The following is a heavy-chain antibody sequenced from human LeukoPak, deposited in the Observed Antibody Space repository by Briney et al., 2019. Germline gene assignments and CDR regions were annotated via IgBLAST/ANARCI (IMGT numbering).Heavy chain of an antibody. J-gene: IGHJ3*02. CDR3: ARERTYDSSGHDAFDI. D-gene: IGHD3-22*01. CDR2: INHSGST. Sequence: SETLSLTCAVYGGSFSGYYWSWIRQPPGKGLEWIGEINHSGSTNYNPSLKSRVTISVGTSKNQFSLKLSSVTAADTAVYYCARERTYDSSGHDAFDIWGQGTMVTVSS. CDR1: GGSFSGYY. V-gene: IGHV4-34*01.